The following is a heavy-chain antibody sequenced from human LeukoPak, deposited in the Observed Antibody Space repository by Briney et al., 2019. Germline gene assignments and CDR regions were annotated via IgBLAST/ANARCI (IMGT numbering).Heavy chain of an antibody. CDR3: ARRRKGYCSSTSCYGHYYYYYMDV. CDR2: INHSGST. J-gene: IGHJ6*03. D-gene: IGHD2-2*01. V-gene: IGHV4-38-2*02. CDR1: GYSISTGYY. Sequence: SETLSLTCTVSGYSISTGYYWDWICQPPGKGLEWIGEINHSGSTNYNPSLKSRVTISVDTSKNQFSLKLSSVTAADTAVYYCARRRKGYCSSTSCYGHYYYYYMDVWGKGTTVTISS.